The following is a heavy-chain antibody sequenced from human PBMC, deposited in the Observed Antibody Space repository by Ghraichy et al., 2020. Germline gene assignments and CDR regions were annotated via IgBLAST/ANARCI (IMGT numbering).Heavy chain of an antibody. Sequence: GGSLRLSCAASGFTFSSYSMNWVRQAPGKGLEWVSSISSSSYIYYADSVKGRFTISRDNAKNSLYLQMNSLRAEDTAVYYCARVNYDSSGYSPNLDYWGQGTLVTVSS. J-gene: IGHJ4*02. CDR1: GFTFSSYS. CDR2: ISSSSYI. V-gene: IGHV3-21*01. CDR3: ARVNYDSSGYSPNLDY. D-gene: IGHD3-22*01.